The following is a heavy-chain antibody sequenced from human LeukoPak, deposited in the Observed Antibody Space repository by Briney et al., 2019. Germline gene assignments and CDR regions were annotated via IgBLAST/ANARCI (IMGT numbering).Heavy chain of an antibody. CDR3: AKSKAGLQIDY. CDR2: IFWTGNT. Sequence: SETLSLTCSVSGDSTSNFYWSWIRQPPGKGLEWIGYIFWTGNTNYNPSLKSRVAMSVDTSKNQFSLKLKSVTAADTAVYYCAKSKAGLQIDYWGQGTLVTVSS. V-gene: IGHV4-59*01. J-gene: IGHJ4*02. CDR1: GDSTSNFY. D-gene: IGHD4-11*01.